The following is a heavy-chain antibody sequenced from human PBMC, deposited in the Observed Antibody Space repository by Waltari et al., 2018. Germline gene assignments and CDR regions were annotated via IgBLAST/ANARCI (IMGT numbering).Heavy chain of an antibody. CDR2: ISDSGATT. D-gene: IGHD2-2*01. J-gene: IGHJ1*01. CDR3: ATYGQSPRNDQ. Sequence: EVQLLESGGGLEQPGGSLRLSCAASGFAFDNLYMTWVRQAPGGGLEWVSAISDSGATTYYADSVKGRFTISRDNYKKMLYLQMSSLRVDDTAVYYCATYGQSPRNDQWGQGTQLTVSS. V-gene: IGHV3-23*01. CDR1: GFAFDNLY.